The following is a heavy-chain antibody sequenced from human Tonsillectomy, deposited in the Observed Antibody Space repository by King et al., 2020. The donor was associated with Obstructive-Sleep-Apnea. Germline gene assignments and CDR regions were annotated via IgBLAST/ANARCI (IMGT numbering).Heavy chain of an antibody. J-gene: IGHJ3*02. D-gene: IGHD3-9*01. CDR3: ARGRAYYDVLTGSRRLYAFDI. Sequence: VQLPQWGAGMLKPSETLSLTCGVFGGSFSDYYWSWIRQPPGRGLEWIGEINHSGSTNYNPSLKSRVTISIDTSKNQFSLKLNSVTAADTTVYYCARGRAYYDVLTGSRRLYAFDIWGQGTMVTVSS. V-gene: IGHV4-34*01. CDR1: GGSFSDYY. CDR2: INHSGST.